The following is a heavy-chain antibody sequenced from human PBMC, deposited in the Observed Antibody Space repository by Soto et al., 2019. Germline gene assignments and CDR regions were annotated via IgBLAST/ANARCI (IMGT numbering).Heavy chain of an antibody. CDR3: ARKGPRAARPNH. CDR2: ISSSGTVT. CDR1: GFTFRDYD. V-gene: IGHV3-11*01. J-gene: IGHJ5*02. D-gene: IGHD6-6*01. Sequence: QVQLVESGGGLVRPGGSLRLSCAASGFTFRDYDMSWIRQAPGKGLEWVSCISSSGTVTNYADSVKGRYTISRDNAQNSLYGEMTSLRVEDTAVYYCARKGPRAARPNHWGQGTLVTVSS.